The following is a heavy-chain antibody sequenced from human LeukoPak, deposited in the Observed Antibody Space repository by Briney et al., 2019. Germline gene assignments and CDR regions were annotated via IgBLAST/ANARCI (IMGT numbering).Heavy chain of an antibody. V-gene: IGHV4-38-2*02. Sequence: SETLSLTCTVSSYSISSGYYWGWIRQPPGKGLEWIGSIYHSGSTYYNPSLKSRVTISVDTSKNRFSLKLSSVTAADTAVYYCAREVPNIVGASTSGAFDIWGQGTMVTVSS. CDR1: SYSISSGYY. CDR2: IYHSGST. D-gene: IGHD1-26*01. CDR3: AREVPNIVGASTSGAFDI. J-gene: IGHJ3*02.